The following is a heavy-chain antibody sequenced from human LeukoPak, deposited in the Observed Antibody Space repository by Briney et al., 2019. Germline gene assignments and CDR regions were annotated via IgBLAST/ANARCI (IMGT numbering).Heavy chain of an antibody. CDR1: GGSISSSSYY. CDR3: AREGAYSSSSLGGDKPNWFDP. Sequence: PSETLSLTCTVSGGSISSSSYYWGWIRQPPGKGLEWIGSIYYSGSTYYNPSLKSRVTISVDTSKNQFSLKLSSVTAADTAVYYCAREGAYSSSSLGGDKPNWFDPWGQGTLVTVSS. J-gene: IGHJ5*02. CDR2: IYYSGST. D-gene: IGHD6-6*01. V-gene: IGHV4-39*07.